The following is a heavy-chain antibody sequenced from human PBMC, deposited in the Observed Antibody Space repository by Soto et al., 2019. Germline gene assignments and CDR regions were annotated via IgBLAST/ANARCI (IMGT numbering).Heavy chain of an antibody. J-gene: IGHJ3*02. D-gene: IGHD2-15*01. CDR2: INPIGGSP. Sequence: ASVKVSCKASGYTFTSYYMHWVRQAPGQGLEWMGIINPIGGSPTYAQKFQGRVTMTRDTSTSTVYMELSSLRSEDTAVYYCARDRSDYCSGGICYRGFDMWGRGTMVT. V-gene: IGHV1-46*01. CDR3: ARDRSDYCSGGICYRGFDM. CDR1: GYTFTSYY.